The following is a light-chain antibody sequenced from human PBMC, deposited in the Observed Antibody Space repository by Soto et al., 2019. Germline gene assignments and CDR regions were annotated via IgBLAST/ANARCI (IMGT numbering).Light chain of an antibody. CDR1: SSDVGGYNY. V-gene: IGLV2-11*01. J-gene: IGLJ1*01. CDR3: CSYAGSYTYV. CDR2: DVS. Sequence: QSALTQPRSVSGSPGQSVTISCTGTSSDVGGYNYVSWYQQHPGKAPKLMIYDVSKRPSGVADRFSGSKSGNTASLTISGLQDEDEADYYCCSYAGSYTYVFGTGTKLTVL.